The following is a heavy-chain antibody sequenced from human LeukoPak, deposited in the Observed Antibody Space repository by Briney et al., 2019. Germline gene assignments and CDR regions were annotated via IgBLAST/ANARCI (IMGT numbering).Heavy chain of an antibody. CDR2: TSPDGIEK. J-gene: IGHJ4*02. D-gene: IGHD4-23*01. CDR1: GLTFNTYW. V-gene: IGHV3-7*01. Sequence: PGGALDLSCAAYGLTFNTYWMNWVRQAPGKGLEWVANTSPDGIEKYYADFVKGRFSIFRDNANSILYLQMNSLRGEDTAVYYCLPGKGYWGQGTLVTVSS. CDR3: LPGKGY.